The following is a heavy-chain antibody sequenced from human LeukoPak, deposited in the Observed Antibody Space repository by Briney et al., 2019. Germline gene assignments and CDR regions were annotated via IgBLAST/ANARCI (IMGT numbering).Heavy chain of an antibody. V-gene: IGHV3-23*01. CDR1: GFTFSSYA. Sequence: GGSLRLSCAASGFTFSSYAMSWVRQAPGKGLEWVSAISDSGDSTYYADSVKGRFTISRDNSKNTLYLQMDSLRAEDTAVYCCAKETSYTPWFDPWGQGTLVTVSS. CDR2: ISDSGDST. CDR3: AKETSYTPWFDP. J-gene: IGHJ5*02. D-gene: IGHD2-2*02.